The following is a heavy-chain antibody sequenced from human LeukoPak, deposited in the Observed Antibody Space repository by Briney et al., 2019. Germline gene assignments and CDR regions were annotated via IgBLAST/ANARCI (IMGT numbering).Heavy chain of an antibody. J-gene: IGHJ4*02. D-gene: IGHD3-10*01. Sequence: PGGSLRLSCAASGFTFSSYWMSWVRQAPGKGLEWVANIKQDGSEKYYVDSVKGRFTISRDNAKNSLYLQMNSLRAEDTAVYYCARSGVRGSGGYYPYWGQGTLVTVSS. CDR3: ARSGVRGSGGYYPY. CDR1: GFTFSSYW. CDR2: IKQDGSEK. V-gene: IGHV3-7*01.